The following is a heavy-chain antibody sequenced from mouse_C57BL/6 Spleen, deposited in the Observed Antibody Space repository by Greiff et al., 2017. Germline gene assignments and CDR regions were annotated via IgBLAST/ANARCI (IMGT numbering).Heavy chain of an antibody. CDR2: IYPGDGDT. CDR1: GYAFSSYW. CDR3: ARRHSNYGGYAMDY. V-gene: IGHV1-80*01. J-gene: IGHJ4*01. Sequence: QVQLKQSGAELVKPGASVKISCKASGYAFSSYWMNWVKQRPGKGLEWIGQIYPGDGDTTYNGKFKGKATLTADKSSSTAYMQLSSLTSEDSAVYFCARRHSNYGGYAMDYWGQGTSVTVSS. D-gene: IGHD2-5*01.